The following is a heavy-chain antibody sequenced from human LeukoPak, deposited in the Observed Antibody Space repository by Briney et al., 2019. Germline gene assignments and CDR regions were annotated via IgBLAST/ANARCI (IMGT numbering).Heavy chain of an antibody. D-gene: IGHD2-15*01. J-gene: IGHJ4*02. Sequence: GRSLRLSCAASGFTFSSYAMHWVRQAPGKGLEWVAVIWNDGSNKYHADSVKGRFSISRDNSKNTVYLQMNSLRAEDTAVYYCARGRYCSGGSCYGKEYWGQGALVIVSS. CDR2: IWNDGSNK. CDR1: GFTFSSYA. V-gene: IGHV3-33*01. CDR3: ARGRYCSGGSCYGKEY.